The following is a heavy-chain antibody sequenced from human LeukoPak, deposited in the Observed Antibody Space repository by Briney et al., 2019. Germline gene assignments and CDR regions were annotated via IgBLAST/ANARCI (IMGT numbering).Heavy chain of an antibody. J-gene: IGHJ5*01. V-gene: IGHV4-34*01. Sequence: SETLSLTCAVYGGSFSGYYWSWIRQPPGKGLEWIGEIYHSGSTNYNPSLKSRVTISVDKSKNQFSLKLSSVTAADTAVYYCARVRRSLNWFDSWGQGTLVTVSS. CDR3: ARVRRSLNWFDS. D-gene: IGHD3-3*01. CDR1: GGSFSGYY. CDR2: IYHSGST.